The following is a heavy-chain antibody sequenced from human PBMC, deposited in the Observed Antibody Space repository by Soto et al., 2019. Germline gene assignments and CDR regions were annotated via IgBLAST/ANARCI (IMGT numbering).Heavy chain of an antibody. CDR2: ISFDGGNK. Sequence: QVQLVESGGGVVQPGRSLRLSCAASGFTFSSYGMHWVRQAPGKGLEWVADISFDGGNKYYADSVKGRFTISRDNSKNTLYLQMNSLRDEDTAMFYCAKDRGSYDFDFWGQGTLVTVSS. CDR3: AKDRGSYDFDF. CDR1: GFTFSSYG. V-gene: IGHV3-30*18. J-gene: IGHJ4*02. D-gene: IGHD1-26*01.